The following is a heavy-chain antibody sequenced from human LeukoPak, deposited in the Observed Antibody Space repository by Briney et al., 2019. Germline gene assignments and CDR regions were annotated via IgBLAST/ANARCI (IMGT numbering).Heavy chain of an antibody. V-gene: IGHV4-4*07. D-gene: IGHD3-22*01. CDR2: IYIGGST. Sequence: TSETLSLTCTVSGVSINTYYWSWIRQPAGKGLEWIGRIYIGGSTNYNPSLKSRVTMSLDTSKNQLSLKLSSVTAADTAVYYCASLYYDSGGYSRDYWGQGTLVTVSS. CDR3: ASLYYDSGGYSRDY. CDR1: GVSINTYY. J-gene: IGHJ4*02.